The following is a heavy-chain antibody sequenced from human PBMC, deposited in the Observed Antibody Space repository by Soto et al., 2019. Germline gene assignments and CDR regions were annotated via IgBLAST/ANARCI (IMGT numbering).Heavy chain of an antibody. CDR2: IDPADSST. D-gene: IGHD1-26*01. CDR1: VYSFTTYW. Sequence: PGESLKISCQGSVYSFTTYWISWVRQMPGKGLEWMGKIDPADSSTNYSPSFQGHITISVDRSINTAHLQFSSLKAADTAVYYCARLEKWYYNYYGLDVWGQGTMVTVSS. CDR3: ARLEKWYYNYYGLDV. J-gene: IGHJ6*02. V-gene: IGHV5-10-1*01.